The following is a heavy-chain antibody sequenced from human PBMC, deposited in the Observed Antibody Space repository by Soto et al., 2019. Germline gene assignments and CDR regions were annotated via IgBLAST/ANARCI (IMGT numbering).Heavy chain of an antibody. Sequence: QMQLQESGPGLVKPSQTLSLTCTVSGGSISSSGYNWSWIRQPPGKGLEWIGYIYYSGSTYYNPSLKNRVTITVDTSQNQFSLKLSSVTAADTAVDFCARYGSGSYYPTTFDYWGQGTLVTFSS. J-gene: IGHJ4*02. CDR3: ARYGSGSYYPTTFDY. CDR2: IYYSGST. D-gene: IGHD3-10*01. V-gene: IGHV4-31*03. CDR1: GGSISSSGYN.